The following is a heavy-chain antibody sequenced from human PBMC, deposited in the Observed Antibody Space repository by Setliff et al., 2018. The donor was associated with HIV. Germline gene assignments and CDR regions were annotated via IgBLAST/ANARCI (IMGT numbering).Heavy chain of an antibody. D-gene: IGHD3-9*01. CDR3: TKANDDVLTGYYDY. J-gene: IGHJ4*02. CDR1: GFSFGVFA. Sequence: GGSLRLSCTASGFSFGVFALNWVRQPPGKGLVWVSSISGSRLTPYYADSAKGRFTISRDNSKNTVYLQMNSLRAEDTALYYGTKANDDVLTGYYDYWGQGTLVTVSS. V-gene: IGHV3-23*01. CDR2: ISGSRLTP.